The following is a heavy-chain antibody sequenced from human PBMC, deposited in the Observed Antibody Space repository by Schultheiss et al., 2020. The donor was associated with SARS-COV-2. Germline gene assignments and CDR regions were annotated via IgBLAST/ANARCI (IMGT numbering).Heavy chain of an antibody. D-gene: IGHD6-6*01. CDR1: GYTFTSYG. V-gene: IGHV1-18*01. Sequence: ASVKVSCKASGYTFTSYGISWVRQAPGQGLEWMGWISAYNGNTNYAQKLQGRVTMTTDTSTSTAYMELSSLRSEDTAVYYCARDLPLGVYSSSSDAFDIWGQGTMVTVSS. CDR3: ARDLPLGVYSSSSDAFDI. J-gene: IGHJ3*02. CDR2: ISAYNGNT.